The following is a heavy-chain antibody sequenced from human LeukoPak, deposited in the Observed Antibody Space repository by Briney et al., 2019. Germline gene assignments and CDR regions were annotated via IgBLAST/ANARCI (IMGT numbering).Heavy chain of an antibody. CDR1: GXXXXXXX. V-gene: IGHV5-51*01. J-gene: IGHJ4*02. D-gene: IGHD1-7*01. CDR2: XXPXDSXT. Sequence: HGESLKISCKGXGXXXXXXXXXWXXXXXXXXLXWXXXXXPXDSXTRYSPSFQGQVTISXDKSISTAYLQWSSLKASDTAMXYCARRVVSGTTGPYYFDYWGQGTLVTVSS. CDR3: ARRVVSGTTGPYYFDY.